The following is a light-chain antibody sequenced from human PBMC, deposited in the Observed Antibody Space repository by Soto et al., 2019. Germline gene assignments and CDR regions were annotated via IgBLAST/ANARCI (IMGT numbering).Light chain of an antibody. Sequence: EIVITKSPATLCVSPGERATLYCRASQSVSSDLGWYQQKPGQAPRLLIHGAFIRAAGVPARFSGSGSGTEFTLTISSLQSEDSAVYYCQQYNDWPLTFGGGTKVDI. J-gene: IGKJ4*01. CDR3: QQYNDWPLT. CDR1: QSVSSD. V-gene: IGKV3-15*01. CDR2: GAF.